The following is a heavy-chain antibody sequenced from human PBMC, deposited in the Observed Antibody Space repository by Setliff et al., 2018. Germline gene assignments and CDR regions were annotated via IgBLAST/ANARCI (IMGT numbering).Heavy chain of an antibody. CDR3: ARMSGFQYMDV. V-gene: IGHV4-4*02. CDR1: GASINSLSW. J-gene: IGHJ6*03. D-gene: IGHD3-3*01. CDR2: IYHDGND. Sequence: SETLSLTCTVPGASINSLSWWSWVRQPPGKGLEWIGEIYHDGNDKYTPSVHYSPSLKSRVTISIDKSNNQFSLKLTSMTAADTAVYYCARMSGFQYMDVWGKGTTVTVSS.